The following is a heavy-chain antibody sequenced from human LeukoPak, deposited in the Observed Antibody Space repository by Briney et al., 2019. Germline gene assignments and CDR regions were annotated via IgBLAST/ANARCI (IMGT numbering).Heavy chain of an antibody. CDR2: INHSGST. Sequence: SETLSLTCAVYGGSFSGYYWSWIRQPPGKRLEWIGEINHSGSTNYNPSLKSRVTISVDTSKNQFSLKLSSVTAADTAVYYCARHARGIAAAGTFAYWGQGTLVTVSS. CDR1: GGSFSGYY. D-gene: IGHD6-13*01. J-gene: IGHJ4*02. V-gene: IGHV4-34*01. CDR3: ARHARGIAAAGTFAY.